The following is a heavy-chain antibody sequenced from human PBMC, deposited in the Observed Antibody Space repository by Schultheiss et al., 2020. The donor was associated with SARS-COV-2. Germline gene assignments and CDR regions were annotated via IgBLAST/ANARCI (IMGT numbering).Heavy chain of an antibody. CDR1: GFTFSSYA. CDR3: AKDTDYYDSSGHFDY. CDR2: ISGSGGST. V-gene: IGHV3-23*01. Sequence: GESLKISCAASGFTFSSYAMSWVRQAPGKGLEWVSAISGSGGSTYYADSVKGRFTISRDNSKNTLYLQMNSLRAEDTAVYYCAKDTDYYDSSGHFDYWGQGTLVTVSS. J-gene: IGHJ4*02. D-gene: IGHD3-22*01.